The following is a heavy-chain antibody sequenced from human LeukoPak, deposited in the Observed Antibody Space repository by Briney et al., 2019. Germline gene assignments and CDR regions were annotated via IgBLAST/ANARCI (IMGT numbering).Heavy chain of an antibody. J-gene: IGHJ3*02. D-gene: IGHD3-22*01. CDR1: GGSISSYY. CDR2: IYYSGST. V-gene: IGHV4-59*08. Sequence: PSETLSLTCTVSGGSISSYYWSWIRQPPGKGLEWIGYIYYSGSTNYNPSLKSRVTISVDTSKNQFSLKLSSVTAADTAVYYCARFVYYYDSSGNAFDIWGQGTMVTVSS. CDR3: ARFVYYYDSSGNAFDI.